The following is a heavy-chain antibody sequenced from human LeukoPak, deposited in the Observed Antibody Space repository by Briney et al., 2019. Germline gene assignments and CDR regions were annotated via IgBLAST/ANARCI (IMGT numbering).Heavy chain of an antibody. Sequence: PSETVSLTCTVSGGSIRSYYWSWIRQPPGKGLEWIGYIYYSGSTNSNPSLKSRVTISVDTSKNRFSLKVSSVTAANTAVYYCARALTPGYCSGGTCSYFDYWGQGTLVTVSS. D-gene: IGHD2-15*01. J-gene: IGHJ4*02. CDR1: GGSIRSYY. CDR3: ARALTPGYCSGGTCSYFDY. V-gene: IGHV4-59*01. CDR2: IYYSGST.